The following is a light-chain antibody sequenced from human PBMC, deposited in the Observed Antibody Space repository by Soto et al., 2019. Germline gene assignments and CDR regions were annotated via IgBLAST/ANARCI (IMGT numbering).Light chain of an antibody. V-gene: IGLV2-14*01. CDR3: SSYTSSTLVI. Sequence: QSVLTQPASVSGSPGQSITISCTGTSSDVGGYNYVFWYQQHPGKAPKLMIYEVSNRPSGVSNRFSGSKSGNTASLTISGLQTEDEADYYCSSYTSSTLVIFGGGTKLTVL. CDR1: SSDVGGYNY. J-gene: IGLJ2*01. CDR2: EVS.